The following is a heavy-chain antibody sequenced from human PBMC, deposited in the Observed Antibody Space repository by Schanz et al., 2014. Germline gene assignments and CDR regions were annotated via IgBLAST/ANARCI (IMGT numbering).Heavy chain of an antibody. V-gene: IGHV3-30*02. CDR1: GFIFSNYG. CDR3: AKVVASGPTTGPFDP. J-gene: IGHJ5*02. D-gene: IGHD1-26*01. CDR2: IWSDGSRT. Sequence: QVQLVESGGGVVQRGGFLRLSCAASGFIFSNYGMHWVRQAPGKGLEWVTFIWSDGSRTYHAESVKGRFTISRDNSRNTLYLQMDSLGDEDSALYYCAKVVASGPTTGPFDPWGQGTLVTVSS.